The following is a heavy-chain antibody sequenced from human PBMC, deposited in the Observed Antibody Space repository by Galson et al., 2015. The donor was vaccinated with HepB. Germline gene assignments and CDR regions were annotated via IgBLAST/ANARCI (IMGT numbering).Heavy chain of an antibody. J-gene: IGHJ5*02. V-gene: IGHV1-18*01. D-gene: IGHD2-15*01. Sequence: SVKVSCKASGYTFSTYSIAWVRQAPGQGLEWMGWISPYHRYTNYTQKLQGRVTMTTDTSTSTAYMELRSLRSDDTAVYYCARGALVVMIGATQNNWFDPWGQGTLVTVSS. CDR1: GYTFSTYS. CDR2: ISPYHRYT. CDR3: ARGALVVMIGATQNNWFDP.